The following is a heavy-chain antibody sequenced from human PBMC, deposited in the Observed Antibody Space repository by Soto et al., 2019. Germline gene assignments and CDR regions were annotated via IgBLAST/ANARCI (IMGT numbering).Heavy chain of an antibody. CDR2: IYSGGVT. CDR3: AKRGTTVTTSLWY. J-gene: IGHJ4*02. Sequence: EVQLVDSGGGLVQPGGSLRLSCAASGFTVSNNYMCWVRQAPGKGLECVSLIYSGGVTHYADSVRGRFTISRDNSRNTLYLQMNSLRADDTAVYYCAKRGTTVTTSLWYWGQGTLVTVSS. D-gene: IGHD4-17*01. CDR1: GFTVSNNY. V-gene: IGHV3-66*01.